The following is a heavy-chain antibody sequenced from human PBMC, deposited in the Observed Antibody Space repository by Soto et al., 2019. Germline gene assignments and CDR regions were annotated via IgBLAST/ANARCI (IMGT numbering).Heavy chain of an antibody. Sequence: PGESLKISCKGSGYSFTSYWIGWVRQMPGKGLEWMGIIYPGDSDTRYSPSFQGQVTISADKSISTAYLQWSSLKASDTAMYYCARLMMKGSPTMLPEPYSYYYDIDVWGQGTTVTAP. CDR1: GYSFTSYW. D-gene: IGHD2-2*01. V-gene: IGHV5-51*01. J-gene: IGHJ6*02. CDR2: IYPGDSDT. CDR3: ARLMMKGSPTMLPEPYSYYYDIDV.